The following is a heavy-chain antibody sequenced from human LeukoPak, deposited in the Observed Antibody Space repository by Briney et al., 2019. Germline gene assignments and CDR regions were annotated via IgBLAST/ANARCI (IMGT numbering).Heavy chain of an antibody. V-gene: IGHV4-34*01. CDR2: INDSGST. D-gene: IGHD2-15*01. J-gene: IGHJ4*02. CDR3: ARLYCSHGSCYRNFDY. Sequence: SETLSLTCSVSRGSLRDHYWSWIRQVPGKGLDWIGEINDSGSTNYNPSLEGRVTLSVDTSKNQFSLKMGSVTAADTSIYYCARLYCSHGSCYRNFDYWGQGTLVTVSS. CDR1: RGSLRDHY.